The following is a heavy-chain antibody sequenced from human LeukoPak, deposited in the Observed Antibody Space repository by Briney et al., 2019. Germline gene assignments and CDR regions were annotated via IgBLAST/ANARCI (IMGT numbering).Heavy chain of an antibody. D-gene: IGHD6-13*01. J-gene: IGHJ4*02. CDR1: GFTFSSYW. CDR2: INTDGSNT. Sequence: PGGSLRLSCAASGFTFSSYWMLWVRQAPGKRLVWVSRINTDGSNTNYADSVKGRFTISRDNAKNTLYLQMNSLRAEDTAVYYCARVSTGSSSYDYWGQGTLVTVSS. V-gene: IGHV3-74*01. CDR3: ARVSTGSSSYDY.